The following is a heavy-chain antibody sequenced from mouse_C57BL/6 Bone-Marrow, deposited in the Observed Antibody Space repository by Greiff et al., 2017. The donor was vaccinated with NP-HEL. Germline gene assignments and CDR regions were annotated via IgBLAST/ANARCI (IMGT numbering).Heavy chain of an antibody. V-gene: IGHV5-16*01. J-gene: IGHJ1*03. CDR1: GFTFSDYY. D-gene: IGHD2-1*01. CDR2: INYDGSST. Sequence: DVKLVESEGGLVQPGSSMKLSCTASGFTFSDYYMAWVRQVPEKGLEWVANINYDGSSTYYLDSLKSRFIISRDNAKNILYLQMSSLKSEDTATYYCARDRGNPIYWYFDVWGTGTTVTVSS. CDR3: ARDRGNPIYWYFDV.